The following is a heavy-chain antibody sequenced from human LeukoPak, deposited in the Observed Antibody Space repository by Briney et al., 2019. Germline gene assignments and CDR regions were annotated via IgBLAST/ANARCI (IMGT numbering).Heavy chain of an antibody. J-gene: IGHJ4*02. Sequence: GGSLRLSCAASGFTFNSYAVHWVCQAPGKGLEWVAVISYDGSINFYAASVKGRFTISRDNSKNTLYLQMNSLRPEDTALYFCARDRRYCGGGSCYFDYFFDYWGQGTLVTVSS. V-gene: IGHV3-30-3*01. CDR2: ISYDGSIN. CDR3: ARDRRYCGGGSCYFDYFFDY. CDR1: GFTFNSYA. D-gene: IGHD2-15*01.